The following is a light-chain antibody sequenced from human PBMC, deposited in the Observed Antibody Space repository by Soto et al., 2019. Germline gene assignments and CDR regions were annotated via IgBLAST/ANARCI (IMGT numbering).Light chain of an antibody. CDR3: TSYTSTTTLDV. J-gene: IGLJ1*01. CDR2: EVS. V-gene: IGLV2-14*01. CDR1: SSDVGGYNY. Sequence: QSALTQPASVSGSPGQSITISCTGTSSDVGGYNYVSWYQQHPGKAPKLMIYEVSYRPSGVSNRFSGSKSGNTASLTISGLQAEDEADYYCTSYTSTTTLDVFGTGTQLTVL.